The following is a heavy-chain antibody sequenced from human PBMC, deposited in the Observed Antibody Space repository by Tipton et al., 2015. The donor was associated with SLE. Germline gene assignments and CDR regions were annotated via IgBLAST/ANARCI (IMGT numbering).Heavy chain of an antibody. Sequence: TLSLTCTVSGGSISSSSYYWGWIRQPPGKGLEWIGSIYYSGSTNYNPSLKSRVTISVDTSKNQFSLKLSSVTAADTAVYYCARLIWFGELGAFDIWGQGTMVTVSS. CDR1: GGSISSSSYY. CDR2: IYYSGST. D-gene: IGHD3-10*01. CDR3: ARLIWFGELGAFDI. V-gene: IGHV4-39*07. J-gene: IGHJ3*02.